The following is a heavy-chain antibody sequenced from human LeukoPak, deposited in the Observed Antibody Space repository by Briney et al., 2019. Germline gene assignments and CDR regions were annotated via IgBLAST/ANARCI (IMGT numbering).Heavy chain of an antibody. CDR1: GFTFSSYA. J-gene: IGHJ5*02. Sequence: GRSLRLSCAASGFTFSSYAMHWVRQAPGKGLEWVAVISYDGSNKYYADSVKGRFTISRDNSKSTLYLQMNSLRAEDTAVYYCARANVQLVLVIWFDPWGQGTLVTVSS. CDR3: ARANVQLVLVIWFDP. V-gene: IGHV3-30*04. D-gene: IGHD6-13*01. CDR2: ISYDGSNK.